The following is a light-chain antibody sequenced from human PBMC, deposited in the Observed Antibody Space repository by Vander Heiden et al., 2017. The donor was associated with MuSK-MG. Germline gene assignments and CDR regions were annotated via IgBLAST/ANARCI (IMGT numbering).Light chain of an antibody. V-gene: IGKV3-11*01. CDR1: QSVSSY. Sequence: ELVFPHSPATLSFSPGERATLSCRASQSVSSYLAWYQQKPGQAPRLLIYDASNRATGIPARFSGSGSGTDFTLTISSLEPEDFAVYYCQQRSNWPPTFGGGTKVEIK. CDR2: DAS. J-gene: IGKJ4*01. CDR3: QQRSNWPPT.